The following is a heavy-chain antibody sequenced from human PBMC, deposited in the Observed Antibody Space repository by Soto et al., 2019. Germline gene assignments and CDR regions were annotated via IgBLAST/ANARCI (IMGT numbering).Heavy chain of an antibody. J-gene: IGHJ4*02. D-gene: IGHD5-12*01. CDR1: GFGFTDYT. CDR2: INAAGNFL. Sequence: VRLVESGGGLVKPGGSLRLSCAASGFGFTDYTMAWLRQTPGGGLEWVSSINAAGNFLSYADSFKGRATISRDNAKESLFLQLNGLRVVDTAVYYCAGDFGGYDRFDLWGQGTRVSVSS. V-gene: IGHV3-21*02. CDR3: AGDFGGYDRFDL.